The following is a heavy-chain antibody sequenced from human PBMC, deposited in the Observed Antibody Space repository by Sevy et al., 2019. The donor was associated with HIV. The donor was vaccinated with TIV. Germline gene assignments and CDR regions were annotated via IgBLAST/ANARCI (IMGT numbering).Heavy chain of an antibody. CDR1: GFTFDNYA. CDR2: ISYDATSR. J-gene: IGHJ4*02. Sequence: GGSLRLSCEASGFTFDNYAMHWVRQAPGKGLEWVAVISYDATSRYYADSMKGRFTISRDNSRDILYLQMGGLRTNDTAIYYYSKDVGSVNYDALHLDNWGQGSLVTVSS. CDR3: SKDVGSVNYDALHLDN. V-gene: IGHV3-30*14. D-gene: IGHD5-12*01.